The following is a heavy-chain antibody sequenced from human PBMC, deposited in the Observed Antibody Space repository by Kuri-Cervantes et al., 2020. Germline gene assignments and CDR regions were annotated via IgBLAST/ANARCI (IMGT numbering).Heavy chain of an antibody. D-gene: IGHD2-15*01. J-gene: IGHJ6*02. V-gene: IGHV3-21*04. CDR1: GFTFSSYA. CDR2: ISSSSSYI. Sequence: GESLKISCAASGFTFSSYAMSWVRQAPGKGLEWVPSISSSSSYIYYADSVKGRFTISRDNAKNTLYLQMNSLRAEDTAVYYCAKAAYCSGGSCYVIDYYYGMDVWGQGTTVTVSS. CDR3: AKAAYCSGGSCYVIDYYYGMDV.